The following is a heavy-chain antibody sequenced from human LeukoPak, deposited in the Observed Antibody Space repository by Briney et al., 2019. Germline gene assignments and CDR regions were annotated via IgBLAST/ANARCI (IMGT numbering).Heavy chain of an antibody. CDR3: ARDPLYSSGWYPFDY. J-gene: IGHJ4*02. D-gene: IGHD6-19*01. V-gene: IGHV3-48*03. Sequence: GGSLRLSCAASGFTFSSYEMNWVRQAPGKGLEWVSYISSSGSTIYYADSVKGRFTISRDNAKNSLYLQMNSLRAEDTAVYYCARDPLYSSGWYPFDYRGQGTLVTVSS. CDR2: ISSSGSTI. CDR1: GFTFSSYE.